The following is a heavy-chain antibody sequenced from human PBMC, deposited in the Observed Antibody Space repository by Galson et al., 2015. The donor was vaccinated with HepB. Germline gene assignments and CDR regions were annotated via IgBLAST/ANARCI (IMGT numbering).Heavy chain of an antibody. D-gene: IGHD6-6*01. CDR2: IYTSGST. V-gene: IGHV4-61*02. J-gene: IGHJ6*02. CDR3: AGQLVRRNGYYYGMDV. Sequence: TLSLTCTVSGGSISSGSYYWSWIRQPAGEGLEWIGRIYTSGSTNFNPSLRSRVTISVDTYKNQFSLKLSSVTAADTAVYYCAGQLVRRNGYYYGMDVWGQGTTVTVSS. CDR1: GGSISSGSYY.